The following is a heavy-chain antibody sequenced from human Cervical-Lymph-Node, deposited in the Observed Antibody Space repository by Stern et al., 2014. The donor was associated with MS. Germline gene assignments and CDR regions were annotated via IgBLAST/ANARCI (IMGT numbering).Heavy chain of an antibody. J-gene: IGHJ4*02. CDR3: AHRTAGPFDY. V-gene: IGHV2-5*02. CDR1: GFSLSTSGLG. Sequence: QVTLKESGPALVKPTQTLTLTCTFSGFSLSTSGLGVGWIRQPPGEALDGLAYIYLDDQKRYSPSLKSRLTITKDPSKNQVVLTLTNVDPVDTATYYCAHRTAGPFDYWGQGTLVTVSS. CDR2: IYLDDQK.